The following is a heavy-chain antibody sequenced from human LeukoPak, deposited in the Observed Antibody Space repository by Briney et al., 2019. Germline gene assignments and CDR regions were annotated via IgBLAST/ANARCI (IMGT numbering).Heavy chain of an antibody. Sequence: SETLSLTCTVSGCSISSSSYYWGWIRQPPGKGLEWIGSIYYSGSTYYNPSLKSRVTISVDTSKNQFSLKLSSVTAADTAVYYCARHGLVEMATITYWFDPWGQGTLVTVSS. D-gene: IGHD5-24*01. CDR3: ARHGLVEMATITYWFDP. V-gene: IGHV4-39*01. CDR2: IYYSGST. J-gene: IGHJ5*02. CDR1: GCSISSSSYY.